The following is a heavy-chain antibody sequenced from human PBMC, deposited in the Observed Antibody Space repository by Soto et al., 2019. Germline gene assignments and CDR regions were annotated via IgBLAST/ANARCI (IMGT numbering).Heavy chain of an antibody. CDR2: IGTTGDT. CDR3: ARDATYGSGRGPDWYFDL. Sequence: EVQLVESGGGLVQPGGSLRLSCAASGFAFSSYDMHWVRQVTGKGLEWVSAIGTTGDTYYPGSVKGRFTISREDAKNSLYLQMNRLGAGDPAVYYCARDATYGSGRGPDWYFDLWGRGTLVTVSS. CDR1: GFAFSSYD. V-gene: IGHV3-13*04. D-gene: IGHD3-10*01. J-gene: IGHJ2*01.